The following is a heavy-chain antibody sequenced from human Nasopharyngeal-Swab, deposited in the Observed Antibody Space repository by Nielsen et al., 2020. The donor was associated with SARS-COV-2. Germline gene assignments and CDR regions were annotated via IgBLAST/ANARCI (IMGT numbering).Heavy chain of an antibody. Sequence: GGSLRLSCAASGFTFSSYGMHWVRQAPGKGLEWVAVISYDGSNKYYADSVKGRFTTSRDNSKNTLYLQMNSLRAEDTAVYYCAKDGNGGYLVNYYMDVWGKGTTVTVSS. J-gene: IGHJ6*03. CDR1: GFTFSSYG. CDR2: ISYDGSNK. D-gene: IGHD5-12*01. V-gene: IGHV3-30*18. CDR3: AKDGNGGYLVNYYMDV.